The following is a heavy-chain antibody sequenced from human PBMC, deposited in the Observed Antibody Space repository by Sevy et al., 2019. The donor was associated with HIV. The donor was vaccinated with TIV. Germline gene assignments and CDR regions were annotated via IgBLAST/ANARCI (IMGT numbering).Heavy chain of an antibody. J-gene: IGHJ1*01. D-gene: IGHD3-22*01. CDR2: ISYDGCNK. Sequence: GGSLRLSCAASGFTFSSYAMHWVRQAPGKGLEWVAVISYDGCNKYYADSVKGRFTISRDNSKNTLYLQMNSLRAEDTAVYYCARVDSSGYYYTEYFQHWGQGTLVTVSS. CDR1: GFTFSSYA. V-gene: IGHV3-30-3*01. CDR3: ARVDSSGYYYTEYFQH.